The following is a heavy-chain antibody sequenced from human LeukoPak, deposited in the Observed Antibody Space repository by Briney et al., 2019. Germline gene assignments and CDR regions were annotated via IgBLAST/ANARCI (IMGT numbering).Heavy chain of an antibody. Sequence: WASVKVSCKASGYTFTSYAMNWVRQAPGQGLEWMGWINTNTGNPTYAQGFTGRFVFSLDTSVSTAYLQIGSLKAEDTAVYYCARGSSAYTAKGEFSYWGQGTLVTVSS. D-gene: IGHD3-16*01. J-gene: IGHJ4*02. V-gene: IGHV7-4-1*01. CDR2: INTNTGNP. CDR1: GYTFTSYA. CDR3: ARGSSAYTAKGEFSY.